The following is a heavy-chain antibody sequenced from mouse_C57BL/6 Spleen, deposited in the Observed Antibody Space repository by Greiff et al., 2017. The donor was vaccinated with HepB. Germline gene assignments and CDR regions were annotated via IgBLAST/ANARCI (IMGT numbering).Heavy chain of an antibody. J-gene: IGHJ3*01. CDR1: GYTFTSYW. CDR3: ERERESSGYGLAC. D-gene: IGHD3-1*01. V-gene: IGHV1-55*01. Sequence: VQLQQPGAELVKPGASVKMSCKASGYTFTSYWITWVKQRPGQGLEWIGDIYPGSGSTNYNEKFKSKATLTVDTSSSTAYMQLSSLTSEDSAVFCCERERESSGYGLACWAKGTLSTVS. CDR2: IYPGSGST.